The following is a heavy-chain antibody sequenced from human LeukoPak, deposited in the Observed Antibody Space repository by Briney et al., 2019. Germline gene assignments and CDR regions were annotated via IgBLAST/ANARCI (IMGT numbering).Heavy chain of an antibody. Sequence: SGTLSLTCAVSGDSISSSNWWSWVRQPPGKGLEWIGETSHSGSTNHNPSLRSRVTISVDKSKNQFSLKLNSVTAADTAVYYCARWTVADRYYFDYWGQGTLVTVSS. J-gene: IGHJ4*02. CDR3: ARWTVADRYYFDY. V-gene: IGHV4-4*02. D-gene: IGHD6-19*01. CDR1: GDSISSSNW. CDR2: TSHSGST.